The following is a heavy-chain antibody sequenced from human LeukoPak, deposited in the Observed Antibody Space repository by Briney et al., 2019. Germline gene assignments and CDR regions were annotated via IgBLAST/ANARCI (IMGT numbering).Heavy chain of an antibody. CDR2: IYYSGST. CDR1: GGSISSSSYY. V-gene: IGHV4-39*01. CDR3: ARQYIAVAAAYYIDY. J-gene: IGHJ4*02. D-gene: IGHD6-19*01. Sequence: SETLSLTCTVSGGSISSSSYYWGWLPPPPGKGLEWIGRIYYSGSTYYNSSHNSLAIISVDTSNKQYSLMLSFMTAATTAVYCCARQYIAVAAAYYIDYWGQGTLVTVSS.